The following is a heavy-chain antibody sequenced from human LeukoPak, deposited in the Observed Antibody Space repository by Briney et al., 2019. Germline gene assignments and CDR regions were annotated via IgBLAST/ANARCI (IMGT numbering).Heavy chain of an antibody. J-gene: IGHJ3*02. V-gene: IGHV1-2*02. D-gene: IGHD1-26*01. CDR2: INPNSGGT. CDR1: GYTFTGYY. CDR3: ARETRGELGATTNAFDI. Sequence: ASVKVSCKASGYTFTGYYMHWVRQAPGQGLEWMGWINPNSGGTNYAQKFQGRVTMTRDTSISTAYMELSRLRSDDTAVYYCARETRGELGATTNAFDIWGQGTMVTVSS.